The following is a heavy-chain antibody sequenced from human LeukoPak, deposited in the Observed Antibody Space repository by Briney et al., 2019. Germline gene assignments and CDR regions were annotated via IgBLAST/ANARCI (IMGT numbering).Heavy chain of an antibody. V-gene: IGHV3-23*01. Sequence: GGSLRLSCSASGFTYTDYSMSWVRQVPGKGLEWVSGLGRTGEYKYYADSVKGRFTISRDNSKDMVVLQMNSLRAEDTAIYYCVKDRSCGTCTPMDAWGQGTTV. CDR1: GFTYTDYS. J-gene: IGHJ6*02. CDR2: LGRTGEYK. D-gene: IGHD2-21*01. CDR3: VKDRSCGTCTPMDA.